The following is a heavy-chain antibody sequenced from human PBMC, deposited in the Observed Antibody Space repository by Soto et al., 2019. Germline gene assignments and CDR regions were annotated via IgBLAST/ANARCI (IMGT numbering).Heavy chain of an antibody. D-gene: IGHD6-6*01. Sequence: GALRLSYAASGFTFSSYGSNCVRQAPGKGLEWVSYISSSGSTIYYADSVKGRFTISRDNAKNSLYLQMNSLRAEDTAVYYCARRVAARPGEAFDYWGQGTLVTGSS. CDR2: ISSSGSTI. CDR3: ARRVAARPGEAFDY. V-gene: IGHV3-48*03. J-gene: IGHJ4*02. CDR1: GFTFSSYG.